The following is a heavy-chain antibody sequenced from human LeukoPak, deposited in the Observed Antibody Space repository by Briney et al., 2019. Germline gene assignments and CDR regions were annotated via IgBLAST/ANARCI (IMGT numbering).Heavy chain of an antibody. D-gene: IGHD1/OR15-1a*01. CDR1: GFTFSSYA. Sequence: GGSLRLSCAASGFTFSSYAMSWVRQAPGKGLEWVSGFSGSGGSTYYADSVKGRFTISRDNSKNTLYLQMNSLRAEDTAVYYCARAGNIRFDYWGQGTLVTVSS. CDR2: FSGSGGST. V-gene: IGHV3-23*01. CDR3: ARAGNIRFDY. J-gene: IGHJ4*02.